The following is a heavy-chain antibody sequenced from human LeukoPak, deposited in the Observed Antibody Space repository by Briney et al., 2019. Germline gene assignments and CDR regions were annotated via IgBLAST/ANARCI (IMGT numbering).Heavy chain of an antibody. Sequence: PGGSLRLSCAASGFTFSSYGMHWVRQAPGKGLEWVAFIRYDGSNKYYADSVKGRFTISRDNSKNTLYLQMNSLRAEDTAVYYCAKVKDITMIVVVISYFDYWGQGTLVTVSS. V-gene: IGHV3-30*02. D-gene: IGHD3-22*01. CDR1: GFTFSSYG. CDR2: IRYDGSNK. CDR3: AKVKDITMIVVVISYFDY. J-gene: IGHJ4*02.